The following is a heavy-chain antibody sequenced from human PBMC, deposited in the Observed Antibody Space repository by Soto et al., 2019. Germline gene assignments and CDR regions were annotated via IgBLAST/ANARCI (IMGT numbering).Heavy chain of an antibody. V-gene: IGHV1-18*01. CDR2: ISPYNGNT. Sequence: QVQLVQSGAEVKKPGASVKVSCKASGYTFTSYGLSWVRQAPGQGLEWMGWISPYNGNTNYAQKLQGRVTMTTDTTTSTAYRELRSLRSDDTAVYYCARSPETIVGATIDYWGQGTLVTVSS. D-gene: IGHD1-26*01. CDR1: GYTFTSYG. CDR3: ARSPETIVGATIDY. J-gene: IGHJ4*02.